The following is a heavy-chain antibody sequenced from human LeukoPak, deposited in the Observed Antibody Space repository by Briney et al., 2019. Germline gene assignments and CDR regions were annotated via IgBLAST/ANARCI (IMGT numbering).Heavy chain of an antibody. J-gene: IGHJ3*02. V-gene: IGHV3-11*04. D-gene: IGHD1-26*01. Sequence: PGGSLRLSCAASGFIFSDYYMSWIRQAPGKGLEWVSYISSSGSTIYYADSVKGRFTISRDNAKNSLYLQMNSLRAEDTAVYYCARDQGVGATTKRGGAFDIWGQGTVVTVSS. CDR1: GFIFSDYY. CDR2: ISSSGSTI. CDR3: ARDQGVGATTKRGGAFDI.